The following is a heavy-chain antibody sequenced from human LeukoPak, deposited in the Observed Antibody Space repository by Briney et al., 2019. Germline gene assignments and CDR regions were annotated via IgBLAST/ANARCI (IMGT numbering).Heavy chain of an antibody. Sequence: GRSLRLSCAASGFTFSSYAMHWVRQAPGKGLEWVAVISYDGSNKYYADSVKGRFTISRDNSKNTLYLQMNSLRAEDTAVYYCASLPPLYGDYGDDAFDIWGQGTMVTVSS. J-gene: IGHJ3*02. V-gene: IGHV3-30-3*01. CDR1: GFTFSSYA. CDR3: ASLPPLYGDYGDDAFDI. CDR2: ISYDGSNK. D-gene: IGHD4-17*01.